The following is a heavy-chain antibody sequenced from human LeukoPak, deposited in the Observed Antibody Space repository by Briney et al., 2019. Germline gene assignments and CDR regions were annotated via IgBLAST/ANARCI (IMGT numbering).Heavy chain of an antibody. CDR1: GYMFTDYF. CDR2: FNPKSGDK. D-gene: IGHD6-13*01. V-gene: IGHV1-2*02. Sequence: GASVKASCKASGYMFTDYFMHWVRQAPGQGPEWMGWFNPKSGDKKYAQQFQGRVTMTRDTSINTAYMEMSGLTSDDTAVYYCARAQLLTAPAGTFADNWGQGTLVTVSS. J-gene: IGHJ4*02. CDR3: ARAQLLTAPAGTFADN.